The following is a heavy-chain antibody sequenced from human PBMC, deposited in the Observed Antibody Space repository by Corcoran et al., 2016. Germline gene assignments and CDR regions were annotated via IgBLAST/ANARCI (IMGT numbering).Heavy chain of an antibody. D-gene: IGHD3-3*01. CDR2: IRSKAYGGTT. CDR3: TSAPSYYDFWSGYYPGYYYYGMDV. Sequence: EVQLVESGGGLVQPGRSLRLSCTASGFTFGDYAMSWFRQAPGKGLEWVGFIRSKAYGGTTEYAASVKGRFTISRDDSKSIAYLQMNSLKTEDTAVYYCTSAPSYYDFWSGYYPGYYYYGMDVWGQGTTVTVSS. V-gene: IGHV3-49*03. CDR1: GFTFGDYA. J-gene: IGHJ6*02.